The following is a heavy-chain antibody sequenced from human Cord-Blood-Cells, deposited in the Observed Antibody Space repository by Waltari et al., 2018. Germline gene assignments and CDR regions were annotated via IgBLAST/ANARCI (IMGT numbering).Heavy chain of an antibody. J-gene: IGHJ3*02. D-gene: IGHD7-27*01. Sequence: EVQLVQSGAEVKKPGESLKISCKGSGYCFTSYWIGWVRQLPGKGLEWLGIIYPGDSDTIYSPSCQGQVTSSADKSISTAYLQWSSLKASDTAMYYCARPRANWAPGGAFDSWGQGTMVTVSS. CDR3: ARPRANWAPGGAFDS. CDR1: GYCFTSYW. V-gene: IGHV5-51*01. CDR2: IYPGDSDT.